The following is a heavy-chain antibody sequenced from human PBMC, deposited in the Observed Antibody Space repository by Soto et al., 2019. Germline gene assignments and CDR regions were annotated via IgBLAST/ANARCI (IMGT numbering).Heavy chain of an antibody. CDR2: MNPNSGNT. V-gene: IGHV1-8*01. J-gene: IGHJ6*03. D-gene: IGHD3-10*01. CDR1: GYTFTSYD. Sequence: GPVKVSCKASGYTFTSYDINWVRQATGQGLEWMGWMNPNSGNTGYTQKFQGRVTMTRNTSISTAYMELSSLRSEDTAVYYCARQGGYGSGTYYKSSFGYYYMDVWGKGTTVTVSS. CDR3: ARQGGYGSGTYYKSSFGYYYMDV.